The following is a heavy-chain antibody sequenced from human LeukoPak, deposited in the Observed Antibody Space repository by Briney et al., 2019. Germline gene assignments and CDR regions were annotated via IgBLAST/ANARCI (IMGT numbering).Heavy chain of an antibody. CDR1: GYTFTSYY. Sequence: GASVKVSCKASGYTFTSYYMHWVRQAPGQGLEWMGIINPSGGSTSYAQKFQGRVTMTRDTSTSTVYMELSSLRSEDTAVYYCARDWVFGAAAGRVGWFDPWGQGTLVTVSS. J-gene: IGHJ5*02. CDR3: ARDWVFGAAAGRVGWFDP. V-gene: IGHV1-46*01. D-gene: IGHD6-13*01. CDR2: INPSGGST.